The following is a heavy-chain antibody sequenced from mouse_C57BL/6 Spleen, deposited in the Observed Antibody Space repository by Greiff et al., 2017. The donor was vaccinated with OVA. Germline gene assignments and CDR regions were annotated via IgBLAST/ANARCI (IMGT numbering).Heavy chain of an antibody. Sequence: QVQLKESGPELVKPGASVKISCKASGYAFSSSWMNWVKQRPGKGLEWIGRIYPGDGDTNYNGKFKGKATLTADKSSSTAYMQLSSLTSEDSAVYFCARRDYYDYDEDCAYWGQGTLVTVSA. CDR1: GYAFSSSW. J-gene: IGHJ3*01. V-gene: IGHV1-82*01. D-gene: IGHD2-4*01. CDR3: ARRDYYDYDEDCAY. CDR2: IYPGDGDT.